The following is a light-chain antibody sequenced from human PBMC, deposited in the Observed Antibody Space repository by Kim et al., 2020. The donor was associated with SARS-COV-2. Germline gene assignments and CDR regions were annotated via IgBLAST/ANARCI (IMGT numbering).Light chain of an antibody. V-gene: IGLV1-47*02. J-gene: IGLJ2*01. CDR3: AAWDDSLSGLV. CDR1: RSNIGANY. CDR2: SNN. Sequence: GRSLTISCPGSRSNIGANYVYWYQQLPGTAPNLLIFSNNQRPSGVPDRFSVSKSGTSASLAISGLRSEDEADYYCAAWDDSLSGLVFGGGTQLTVL.